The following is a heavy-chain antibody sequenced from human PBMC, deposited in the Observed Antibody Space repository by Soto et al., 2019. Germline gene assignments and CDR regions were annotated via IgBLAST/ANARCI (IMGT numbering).Heavy chain of an antibody. J-gene: IGHJ4*02. D-gene: IGHD6-19*01. CDR2: ISYDGSNK. Sequence: ESGGGVVQPGRSLRLSCAASGFTFSSYAMHWVRQAPGKGLEWVAVISYDGSNKYYADSVKGRFTISRDNSKNTLYLQMNSLRAEDTAVYYCARVISSGWYADFDYWGQGTLVTVSS. CDR3: ARVISSGWYADFDY. CDR1: GFTFSSYA. V-gene: IGHV3-30-3*01.